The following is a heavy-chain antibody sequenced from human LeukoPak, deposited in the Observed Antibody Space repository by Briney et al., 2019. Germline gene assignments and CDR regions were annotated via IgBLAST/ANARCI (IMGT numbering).Heavy chain of an antibody. J-gene: IGHJ6*03. D-gene: IGHD2-15*01. Sequence: SETLSLTCTVSGGSISSSSYYWGWIRQPPGKGLEWIGNIYYSGSTYYNPSLKSRVTISVDTSKNQFSLKLTSVTAADTAVYYCARHALGYCSGGRCPIPYCYYMDVWGKGTTVTVSS. V-gene: IGHV4-39*01. CDR1: GGSISSSSYY. CDR3: ARHALGYCSGGRCPIPYCYYMDV. CDR2: IYYSGST.